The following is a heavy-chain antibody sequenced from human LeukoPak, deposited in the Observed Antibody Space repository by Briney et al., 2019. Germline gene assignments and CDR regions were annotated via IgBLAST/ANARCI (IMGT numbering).Heavy chain of an antibody. V-gene: IGHV3-48*01. CDR2: MSSGVTTE. CDR1: GFPFKSYA. CDR3: ARFNLGWLDP. D-gene: IGHD1-20*01. J-gene: IGHJ5*02. Sequence: GGSLRLSCAASGFPFKSYAMSWVRQAPGKGLEWISYMSSGVTTEYYADSVKGRFTISRDDARDSLYLQMESLRAEDTAVYYCARFNLGWLDPWGQGALVTVSS.